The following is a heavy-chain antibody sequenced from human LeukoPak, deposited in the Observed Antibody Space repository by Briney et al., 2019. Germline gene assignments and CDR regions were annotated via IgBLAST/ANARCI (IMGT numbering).Heavy chain of an antibody. J-gene: IGHJ6*02. Sequence: RGSLRLSCAASGFTFSNAWMSWVRQAPGKGLEWVGRIKSKTDGGTTDYAAPAKGRFTISRDDSKNTLYLQMNSLKTEDTAVYYCTTAEYGDFWSGYYNDYYYYYGMDVWGQGTTVTVSS. V-gene: IGHV3-15*01. D-gene: IGHD3-3*01. CDR2: IKSKTDGGTT. CDR3: TTAEYGDFWSGYYNDYYYYYGMDV. CDR1: GFTFSNAW.